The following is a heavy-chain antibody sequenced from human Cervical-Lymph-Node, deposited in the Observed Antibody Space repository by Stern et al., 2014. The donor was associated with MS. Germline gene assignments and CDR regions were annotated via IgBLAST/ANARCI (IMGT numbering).Heavy chain of an antibody. Sequence: VQLVESGAEIRKPGASVKISCEASGYTFTTYYMHWVRQAPGQGLEWVAISNPSGGKTTYAQRFRGRVTVTVDTSTSTVYMDLTGLRSEDTAVYYCARVLSLATSDSWGQGTLVIVSS. V-gene: IGHV1-46*01. D-gene: IGHD1-1*01. J-gene: IGHJ4*02. CDR3: ARVLSLATSDS. CDR2: SNPSGGKT. CDR1: GYTFTTYY.